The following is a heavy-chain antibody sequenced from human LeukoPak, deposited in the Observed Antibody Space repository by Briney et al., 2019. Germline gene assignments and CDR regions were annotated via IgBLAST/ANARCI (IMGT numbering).Heavy chain of an antibody. CDR2: IYNGGSI. V-gene: IGHV4-4*07. J-gene: IGHJ5*02. D-gene: IGHD3-10*01. Sequence: SETLSLTCTVSGVSTSSYYWSWLRQSAGKGLEWIGRIYNGGSIAYNPSLKSRVTMSIDTSNNQFSLRLRFVTAADTAVYYCARDSGTTGEVKFDPWGQGTLVTVSS. CDR1: GVSTSSYY. CDR3: ARDSGTTGEVKFDP.